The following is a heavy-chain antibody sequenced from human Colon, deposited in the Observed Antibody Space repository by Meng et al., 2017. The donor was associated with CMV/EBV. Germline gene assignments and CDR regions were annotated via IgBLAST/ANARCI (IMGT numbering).Heavy chain of an antibody. J-gene: IGHJ4*02. V-gene: IGHV4-39*07. CDR3: ARGGDRYSNSSVDY. CDR2: VYHSGST. D-gene: IGHD6-6*01. Sequence: SETLSLTCTVSGGSIRSSTYYWGWIRQPPGKGLEWIGSVYHSGSTYYNPSLLRRVTTSVDTSKNQFSLKLTSVTAADTAVYYCARGGDRYSNSSVDYWGQGTLVTVSS. CDR1: GGSIRSSTYY.